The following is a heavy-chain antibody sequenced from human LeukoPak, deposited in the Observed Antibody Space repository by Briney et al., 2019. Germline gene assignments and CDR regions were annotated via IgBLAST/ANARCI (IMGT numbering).Heavy chain of an antibody. CDR2: MNPNSGNT. CDR1: GYTFTSYD. Sequence: GASVKVSCKASGYTFTSYDINWVRQATGQGLEWMGWMNPNSGNTGYAQKFQGRVTITRNTSISTAYMELSSLRSEDTAVYYCARVPSRRGGVVPAKRYYFDYWGQGTLVTVSS. CDR3: ARVPSRRGGVVPAKRYYFDY. J-gene: IGHJ4*02. D-gene: IGHD2-2*01. V-gene: IGHV1-8*03.